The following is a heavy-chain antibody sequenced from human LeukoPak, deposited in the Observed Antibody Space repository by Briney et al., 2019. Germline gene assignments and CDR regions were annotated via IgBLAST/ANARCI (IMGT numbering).Heavy chain of an antibody. V-gene: IGHV3-23*01. D-gene: IGHD1-1*01. Sequence: GGSLRLSCAASGFTFNNYALTWVRQTPGKGLECVSAISGDGVSPYYADPVKGRFTISRDNSKNTLYLQMTSLRAEDTAEYYCAKSLFTSATGTGRAFHIWGQGTMVTVSS. J-gene: IGHJ3*02. CDR3: AKSLFTSATGTGRAFHI. CDR2: ISGDGVSP. CDR1: GFTFNNYA.